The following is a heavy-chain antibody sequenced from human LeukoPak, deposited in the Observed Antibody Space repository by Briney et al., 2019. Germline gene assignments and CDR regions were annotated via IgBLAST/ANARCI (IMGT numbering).Heavy chain of an antibody. J-gene: IGHJ6*03. CDR2: IKQDGSEK. CDR3: ARTASGFWSGPWYMDV. V-gene: IGHV3-7*01. CDR1: GFTISDYW. Sequence: GGSLRLSCAASGFTISDYWMSWVRQAPGKGLEWVANIKQDGSEKYYVDSVKGRFTISRDNAKNSLYLQMNSLRAEDTAVYYCARTASGFWSGPWYMDVWGKGTTVTVSS. D-gene: IGHD3-3*01.